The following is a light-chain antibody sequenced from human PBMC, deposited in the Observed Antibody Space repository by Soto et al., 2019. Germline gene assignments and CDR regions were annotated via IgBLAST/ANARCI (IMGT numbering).Light chain of an antibody. J-gene: IGLJ1*01. CDR1: NSDVGGYNY. V-gene: IGLV2-8*01. CDR3: SSYAGSNNFYG. Sequence: QSALTQPPSASGSPGQSVTISCTGTNSDVGGYNYVSWYQQHPGKAPKLMIYEVSKWPSGVPDRFSGSKSGNTASLTVSGLQAEDEADYYCSSYAGSNNFYGFGTGTKVTVL. CDR2: EVS.